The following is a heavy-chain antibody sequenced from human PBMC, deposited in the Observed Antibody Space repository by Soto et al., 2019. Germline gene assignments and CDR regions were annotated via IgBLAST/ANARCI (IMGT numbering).Heavy chain of an antibody. Sequence: SETLSLTCAVSGGSITSSNWWSWVRQPPGKGLEWLGQISHSGSTDYNPSLKSRVSISVDKSKNRLSLKLSSVTAADTALYYCARGRTTEAVVAFTGGYYYYGMDVWGQGTTVTVSS. CDR3: ARGRTTEAVVAFTGGYYYYGMDV. J-gene: IGHJ6*02. CDR1: GGSITSSNW. CDR2: ISHSGST. V-gene: IGHV4-4*02. D-gene: IGHD4-17*01.